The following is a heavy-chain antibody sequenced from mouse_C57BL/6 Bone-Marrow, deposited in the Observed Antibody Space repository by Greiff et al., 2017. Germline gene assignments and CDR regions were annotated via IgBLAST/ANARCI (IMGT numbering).Heavy chain of an antibody. J-gene: IGHJ1*03. D-gene: IGHD3-1*01. CDR2: FHPYNDDT. CDR3: ARGGLRLWYFDV. V-gene: IGHV1-47*01. CDR1: GYTFTTYP. Sequence: LQESGAELVKPGASVKMSCKASGYTFTTYPIEWMKQNHGKSLEWIGNFHPYNDDTKYNEKLKGKATLTLEKSSSTVYLERSRITSYDSAFYYWARGGLRLWYFDVWGTGTTVTVSS.